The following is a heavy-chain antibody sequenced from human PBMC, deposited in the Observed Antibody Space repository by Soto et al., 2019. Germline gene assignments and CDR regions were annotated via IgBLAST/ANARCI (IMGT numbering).Heavy chain of an antibody. CDR3: ARDRCSSTSCYIDY. CDR2: ISYDGSNK. D-gene: IGHD2-2*02. V-gene: IGHV3-30-3*01. J-gene: IGHJ4*02. Sequence: QVQLVESGGGVVQPGSSLRLSCAASGFTFSSYAMHWVRQAPGKGLEWVAVISYDGSNKYSADSVKGRFTISRDNSKNTLYLQMNSRRAEDTDVYYCARDRCSSTSCYIDYWGQGTQVTVSS. CDR1: GFTFSSYA.